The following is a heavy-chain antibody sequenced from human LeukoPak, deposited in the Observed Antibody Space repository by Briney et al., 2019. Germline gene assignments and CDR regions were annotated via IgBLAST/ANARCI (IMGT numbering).Heavy chain of an antibody. Sequence: ASVKVSCKASGYTFTSYDINWVRQASGQGLEWMGWMNPNSANTGYAQKFQGRVTMTRDPSTSTAYMELSGLTSEDTGVYYCARDGSYEAANAFDIWGQGTMVTVSS. CDR2: MNPNSANT. CDR1: GYTFTSYD. D-gene: IGHD1-26*01. CDR3: ARDGSYEAANAFDI. V-gene: IGHV1-8*01. J-gene: IGHJ3*02.